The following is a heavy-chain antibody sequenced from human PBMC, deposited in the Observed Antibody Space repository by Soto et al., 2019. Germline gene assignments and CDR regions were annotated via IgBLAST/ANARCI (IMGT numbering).Heavy chain of an antibody. Sequence: PGGSLRLSCAASGFTFSDYYMSLIRQAPGKGLEWVSYISSSGSTIYYADSVKGRFTISRDKAKNSLYLQMNSLRAEGTAVYYCARDTKSGYSSSWPNWLDPWAQGTLVPVSS. CDR3: ARDTKSGYSSSWPNWLDP. D-gene: IGHD6-13*01. V-gene: IGHV3-11*01. CDR1: GFTFSDYY. CDR2: ISSSGSTI. J-gene: IGHJ5*02.